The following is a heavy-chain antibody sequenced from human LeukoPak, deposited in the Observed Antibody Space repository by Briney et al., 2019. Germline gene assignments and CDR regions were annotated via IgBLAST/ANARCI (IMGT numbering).Heavy chain of an antibody. D-gene: IGHD3-22*01. CDR3: SMPAPYYYDSSYFDY. Sequence: RGSLRLSCAASGFTFSSYAMSWVRQAPGKGLEWVSAISGSGGSTYYADSVKGRFTISRDNSKNTLYLQMNSLRAEDTAVYYCSMPAPYYYDSSYFDYWGQGTLVTVSS. CDR1: GFTFSSYA. J-gene: IGHJ4*02. CDR2: ISGSGGST. V-gene: IGHV3-23*01.